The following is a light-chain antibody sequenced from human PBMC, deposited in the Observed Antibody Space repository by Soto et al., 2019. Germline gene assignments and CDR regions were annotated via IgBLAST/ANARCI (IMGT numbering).Light chain of an antibody. CDR1: SGHSSYD. CDR2: VNSSGSH. V-gene: IGLV4-69*01. J-gene: IGLJ2*01. CDR3: QTWGTGYEV. Sequence: QSVLTQSPSASASLGASVKLTCTLSSGHSSYDIAWHQQQPDKGPRFLMTVNSSGSHNKGDGIPDRFSGSSSGAERYLTISSLQSEDEADYYCQTWGTGYEVFGGGTKLTVL.